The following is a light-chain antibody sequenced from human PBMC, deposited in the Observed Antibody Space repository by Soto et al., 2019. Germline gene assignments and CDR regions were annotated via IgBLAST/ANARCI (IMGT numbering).Light chain of an antibody. CDR3: QHSFTTPRT. Sequence: DIQMTQSQSSLSASVGDRVTITCRASQSIGRFLNWHQQKPGKAPNVLMNVASTLRSGGPSRFRGSGSGSEFNLTISSPQPEDFATYFCQHSFTTPRTFGGGTQVEIK. V-gene: IGKV1-39*01. J-gene: IGKJ4*01. CDR1: QSIGRF. CDR2: VAS.